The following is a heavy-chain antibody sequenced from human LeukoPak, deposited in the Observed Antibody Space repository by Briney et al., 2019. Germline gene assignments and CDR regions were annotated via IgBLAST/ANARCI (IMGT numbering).Heavy chain of an antibody. CDR1: GFTFSSYS. Sequence: PGGSLRLSCAASGFTFSSYSMNWVRQAPGKGLEWVSSISSSSSYIYYADSVKGRFTISRDNAKNSLYLRMNSLRAEDTAVYYCARDRVSSYYDSSGYYHTDRAWSDPWGQGTLVTVSS. CDR3: ARDRVSSYYDSSGYYHTDRAWSDP. V-gene: IGHV3-21*01. CDR2: ISSSSSYI. D-gene: IGHD3-22*01. J-gene: IGHJ5*02.